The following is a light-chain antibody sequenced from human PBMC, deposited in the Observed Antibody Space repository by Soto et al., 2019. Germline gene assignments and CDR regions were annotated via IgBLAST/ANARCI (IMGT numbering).Light chain of an antibody. CDR1: QDISNY. CDR3: QQYHNLPPMYS. CDR2: DAS. V-gene: IGKV1-33*01. J-gene: IGKJ2*01. Sequence: DIQMTQSPSSLSASVGDRVTITCQASQDISNYLNWYQQKPGKAPKLLIYDASNLEIGVPSRFSRIGSGTDFTFSINILQPEDIATCYCQQYHNLPPMYSFGQWSKLEIK.